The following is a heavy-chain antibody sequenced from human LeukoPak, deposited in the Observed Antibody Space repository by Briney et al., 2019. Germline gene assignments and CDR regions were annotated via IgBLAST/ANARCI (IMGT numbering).Heavy chain of an antibody. CDR2: IYSDNT. D-gene: IGHD4/OR15-4a*01. Sequence: PGGSLRLSCTVSGFTVSSNSMSWVRQAPGKGLEWVSFIYSDNTHYSDSVTGRFTISRDNSKNTLYLQMMSLRAEDTAVYYCASRAGAYSHPYDYWGQGTLVTVSS. CDR1: GFTVSSNS. J-gene: IGHJ4*02. CDR3: ASRAGAYSHPYDY. V-gene: IGHV3-53*01.